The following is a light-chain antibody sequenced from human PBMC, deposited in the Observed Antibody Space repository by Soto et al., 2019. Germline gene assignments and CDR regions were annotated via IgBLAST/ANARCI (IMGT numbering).Light chain of an antibody. Sequence: DIQVTQSPSSLSASVGDRVTITCRASQTISRQLNWYQQKPGKAPKLLIFAASSLQSGVPSRFSGSGSGTDFTLPISSLQPEDCATYYCQQSYTAPPWTFGQGTKVEIK. CDR2: AAS. CDR3: QQSYTAPPWT. J-gene: IGKJ1*01. CDR1: QTISRQ. V-gene: IGKV1-39*01.